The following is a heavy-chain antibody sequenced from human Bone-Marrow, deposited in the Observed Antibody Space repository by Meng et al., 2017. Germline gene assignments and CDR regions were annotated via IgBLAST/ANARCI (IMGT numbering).Heavy chain of an antibody. V-gene: IGHV1-69*01. D-gene: IGHD6-25*01. Sequence: GQLGQSGAEVKKPGSSVKVSCKASGGTFSSYAISWVRQAPGQGLEWMGGIIPIFGTANYAQKFQGRVTITADESTSTAYMELSSLRSEDTAVYYCARDEDISAAGKLFGDYWGQGTLVTVSS. CDR3: ARDEDISAAGKLFGDY. J-gene: IGHJ4*02. CDR2: IIPIFGTA. CDR1: GGTFSSYA.